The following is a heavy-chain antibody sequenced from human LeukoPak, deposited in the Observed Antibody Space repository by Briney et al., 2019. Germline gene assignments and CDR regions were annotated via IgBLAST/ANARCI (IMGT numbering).Heavy chain of an antibody. D-gene: IGHD3-22*01. V-gene: IGHV4-4*07. CDR1: GGSISSYY. CDR3: ARVTDSSGYYLFGAFDI. J-gene: IGHJ3*02. Sequence: SETLSLTCTVSGGSISSYYWSWIRQPAGKGLEWIGRIYTSGSTNCNPSLKSRVTMSVDTSKNQFSLKLSSVTAADTAVYYCARVTDSSGYYLFGAFDIWGQGTMVTVSS. CDR2: IYTSGST.